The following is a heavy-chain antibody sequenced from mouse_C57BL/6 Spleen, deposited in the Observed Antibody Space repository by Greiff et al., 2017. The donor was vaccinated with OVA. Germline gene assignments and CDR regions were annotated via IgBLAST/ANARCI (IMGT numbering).Heavy chain of an antibody. CDR3: ARGPYGSSL. D-gene: IGHD1-1*01. V-gene: IGHV1-52*01. J-gene: IGHJ2*01. CDR2: IDPSDSET. Sequence: QVQLKQPGAELVRPGSSVKLSCKASGYTFTSYWMHWVKQRPIQGLEWIGNIDPSDSETHYNQKFKDKATLTVDKSSSPAYMQLSSLTSEDAAVYYCARGPYGSSLWGQGTTLTVSS. CDR1: GYTFTSYW.